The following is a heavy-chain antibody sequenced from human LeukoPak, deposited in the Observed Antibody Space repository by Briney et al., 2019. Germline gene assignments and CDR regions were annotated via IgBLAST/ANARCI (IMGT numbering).Heavy chain of an antibody. CDR3: ARELGGSYGAYLDS. J-gene: IGHJ4*02. V-gene: IGHV3-7*01. CDR2: IKGDGSEK. CDR1: GFTFSPYW. Sequence: GGSLRLSCAASGFTFSPYWMSWVRQAPGKGLEWEANIKGDGSEKYFVDSVKGRFTISRDNARNSLYLQMNSLRAEDTAVYYCARELGGSYGAYLDSWGQGTPVTVSS. D-gene: IGHD4-17*01.